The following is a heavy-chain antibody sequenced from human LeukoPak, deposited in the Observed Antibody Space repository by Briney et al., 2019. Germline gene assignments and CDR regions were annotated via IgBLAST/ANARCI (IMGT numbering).Heavy chain of an antibody. CDR3: ASLRLGYSGSYYFDY. D-gene: IGHD1-26*01. CDR2: IKQDGSEK. V-gene: IGHV3-7*01. Sequence: PGGSLRLSCAASGFTFSSYWMSWVRQAPGKGLEWVANIKQDGSEKYYVDSVKGRFTISRDNAKNSLYLRMNSLRAEDTAVYYCASLRLGYSGSYYFDYWGQGTLVTVSS. J-gene: IGHJ4*02. CDR1: GFTFSSYW.